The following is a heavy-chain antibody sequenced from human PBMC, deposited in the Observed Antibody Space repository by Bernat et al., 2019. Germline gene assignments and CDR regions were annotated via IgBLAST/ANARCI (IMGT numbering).Heavy chain of an antibody. V-gene: IGHV3-15*01. Sequence: EVQLVESGGGLVKPGGSLRLSCAASGFTFSNAWMSWVRQAPGKGLEWVGRIKSKTDGGTTDYAAPVKGRFTISRDDSKNTLYLQMNSLKTEDTAVYYCTTDPYCSGGSCYYYYYGMDVWGQRTTVTVSS. CDR3: TTDPYCSGGSCYYYYYGMDV. CDR1: GFTFSNAW. J-gene: IGHJ6*02. CDR2: IKSKTDGGTT. D-gene: IGHD2-15*01.